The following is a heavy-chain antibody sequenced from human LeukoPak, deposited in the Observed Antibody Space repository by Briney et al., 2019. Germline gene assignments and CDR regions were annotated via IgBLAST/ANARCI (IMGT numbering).Heavy chain of an antibody. D-gene: IGHD3-22*01. CDR3: ARSVFVGYYDSSGYSYGMDV. Sequence: SETLSLTCTVSGGSIRSYYWSWIRQPPGKGLEWIGYIYYSGSTKYNPSLKSRVTISVDTSKNQFSLKLSSVTAADTAVYYCARSVFVGYYDSSGYSYGMDVWGQGTTVTVSS. J-gene: IGHJ6*02. V-gene: IGHV4-59*01. CDR2: IYYSGST. CDR1: GGSIRSYY.